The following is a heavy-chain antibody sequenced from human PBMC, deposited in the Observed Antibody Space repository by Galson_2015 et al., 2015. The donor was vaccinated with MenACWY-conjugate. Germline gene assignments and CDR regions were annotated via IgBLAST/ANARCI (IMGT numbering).Heavy chain of an antibody. Sequence: QSGAEVKKPGESLKISCKASGYNFITYWIGWVRQVPGKGLEWVGLISPIDSKTRYSPAFEGRVTISADNSITTAYLQWNSLQASDTAMYYCARHPPGGRSMGVWGQGTTVTVSS. J-gene: IGHJ6*02. CDR3: ARHPPGGRSMGV. CDR1: GYNFITYW. D-gene: IGHD1-26*01. CDR2: ISPIDSKT. V-gene: IGHV5-51*01.